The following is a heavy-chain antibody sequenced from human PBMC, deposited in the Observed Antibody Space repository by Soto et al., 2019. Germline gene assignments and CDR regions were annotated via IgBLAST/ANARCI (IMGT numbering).Heavy chain of an antibody. V-gene: IGHV3-30-3*01. CDR1: GFTFSSYA. Sequence: VGSLRLSCAASGFTFSSYAMHWVRQAPGKGLEWVAVISYDGSNKYYADSVKGRFTISRDNSKNTLYLQMNSLRAEDTAVYYCARAPQPSDYYGMDVWGQGTTVTVSS. J-gene: IGHJ6*02. CDR3: ARAPQPSDYYGMDV. D-gene: IGHD2-2*01. CDR2: ISYDGSNK.